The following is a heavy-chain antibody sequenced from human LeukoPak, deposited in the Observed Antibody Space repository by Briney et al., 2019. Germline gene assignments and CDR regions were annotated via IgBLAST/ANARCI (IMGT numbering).Heavy chain of an antibody. V-gene: IGHV3-48*04. J-gene: IGHJ3*02. CDR1: GFTFSSYS. CDR3: ARVNCGGDCYSHDAFDI. Sequence: GGSLRLSCAASGFTFSSYSMNWVRQAPGKGLEWVSYISSSGSTIYYADSVKGRFTISRDNAKNSLYLQMNSLRAEDTAVYYCARVNCGGDCYSHDAFDIWGQGTMVTVSS. D-gene: IGHD2-21*02. CDR2: ISSSGSTI.